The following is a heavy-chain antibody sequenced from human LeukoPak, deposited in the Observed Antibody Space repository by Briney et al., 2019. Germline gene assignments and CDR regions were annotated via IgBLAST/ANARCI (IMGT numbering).Heavy chain of an antibody. CDR1: GGSISSYY. V-gene: IGHV4-59*01. J-gene: IGHJ3*02. Sequence: PSETLSLTCTVSGGSISSYYWSWIRQPPGKGLEWIGYIYYSGSTNYNPSLKSRVTISVDTSKNQFSLKLSSVTAADTAVYYCARLFSGYDRVGAFDIWGQGTMVTVSS. CDR3: ARLFSGYDRVGAFDI. D-gene: IGHD5-12*01. CDR2: IYYSGST.